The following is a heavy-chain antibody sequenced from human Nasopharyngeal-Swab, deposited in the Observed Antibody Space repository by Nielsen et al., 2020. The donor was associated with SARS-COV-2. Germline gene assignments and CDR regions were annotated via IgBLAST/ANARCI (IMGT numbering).Heavy chain of an antibody. CDR2: INAGNSNT. CDR1: GSSFTSYA. V-gene: IGHV1-3*01. D-gene: IGHD6-13*01. J-gene: IGHJ4*02. CDR3: TRGVGYSSSWYLGY. Sequence: SVNVSCMASGSSFTSYALQWVRQAPGQRLEWMGWINAGNSNTKYSQKFQGRVTITRDTSATTAYMELSSLRSEDTAVYFCTRGVGYSSSWYLGYWGQGTLVTGSS.